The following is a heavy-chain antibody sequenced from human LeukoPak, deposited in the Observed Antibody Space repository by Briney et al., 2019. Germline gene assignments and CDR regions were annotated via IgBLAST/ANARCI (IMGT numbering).Heavy chain of an antibody. J-gene: IGHJ3*01. Sequence: ASVKVSFKASGYTLSGYYIQWVRQAPGHGLEWMGWINPNSGGTEYAQKFQGRVSMTRDTSISTAYMELSRLTSDDSAVYFCARDLYYYGSGSYYDVFDVWGQGTMVTVSS. CDR3: ARDLYYYGSGSYYDVFDV. CDR2: INPNSGGT. D-gene: IGHD3-10*01. CDR1: GYTLSGYY. V-gene: IGHV1-2*02.